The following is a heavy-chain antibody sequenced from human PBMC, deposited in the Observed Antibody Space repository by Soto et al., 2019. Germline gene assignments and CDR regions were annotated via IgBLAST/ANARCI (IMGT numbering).Heavy chain of an antibody. V-gene: IGHV1-3*01. J-gene: IGHJ4*02. CDR2: INAGNGNT. D-gene: IGHD6-19*01. CDR1: GYTFTSYA. Sequence: QVPLVQSGAEVKKPGASVKVSCKASGYTFTSYAMHWVRQAPGQRLEWMGWINAGNGNTKYSQKFQGRVTITRDTSASTAYMELSSLRSEDTAVYYCARDESSGWYSYFDYWGQGTLVTVSS. CDR3: ARDESSGWYSYFDY.